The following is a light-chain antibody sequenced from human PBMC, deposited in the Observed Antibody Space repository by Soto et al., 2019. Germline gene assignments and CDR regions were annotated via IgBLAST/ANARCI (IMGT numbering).Light chain of an antibody. J-gene: IGKJ4*01. CDR3: QQSYSTPQVT. V-gene: IGKV1-39*01. CDR2: AAS. Sequence: IQMTQSPSSLSASVGDRVTITCRASQSISSYLNWYQQKPGKAPKLLIYAASSLQSGVPSRFSGSGSGTDLTLTISSLQPEAFATYYCQQSYSTPQVTFGGGTKVEIK. CDR1: QSISSY.